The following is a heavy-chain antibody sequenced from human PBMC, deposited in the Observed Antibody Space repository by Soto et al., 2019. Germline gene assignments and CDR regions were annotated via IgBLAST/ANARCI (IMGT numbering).Heavy chain of an antibody. J-gene: IGHJ3*02. V-gene: IGHV3-11*01. Sequence: GGSLRLSCAASGFTFSDYYMSWIRQAPGKGLEWVSYISSSGSTIYYADSVKGRFTISRDNAKNSLYLQMNSLRAEDTAVYYCARLNWNYEVSAFDIWGQGTMVTVSS. CDR3: ARLNWNYEVSAFDI. CDR1: GFTFSDYY. CDR2: ISSSGSTI. D-gene: IGHD1-7*01.